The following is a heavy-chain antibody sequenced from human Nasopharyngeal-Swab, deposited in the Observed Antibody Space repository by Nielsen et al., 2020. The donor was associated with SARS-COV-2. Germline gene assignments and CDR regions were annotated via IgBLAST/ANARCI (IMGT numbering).Heavy chain of an antibody. CDR2: ISGYNGNT. J-gene: IGHJ4*02. CDR3: ARDLFGTPPVAALDL. Sequence: ASVKVSCKASGLNFRSFGFTWVRQAPGQGLELLGWISGYNGNTQDARDFLRRVTLTTDTSTSTVYLVLRSLTSDDTAVYYCARDLFGTPPVAALDLWGQGTPVTVSS. CDR1: GLNFRSFG. D-gene: IGHD2-15*01. V-gene: IGHV1-18*01.